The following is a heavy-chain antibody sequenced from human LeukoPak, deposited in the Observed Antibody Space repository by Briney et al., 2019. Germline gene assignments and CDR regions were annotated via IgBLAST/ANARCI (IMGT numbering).Heavy chain of an antibody. CDR2: IYSGGST. CDR1: GFTVSSNY. D-gene: IGHD1-1*01. CDR3: ASRTRTETTPLYFDY. J-gene: IGHJ4*02. Sequence: GGSLRLSCAASGFTVSSNYMSWVRQAPGKGLEWVSVIYSGGSTYYADSVKGRFTISRDNSKNTLYLQMNSLRAEDTAVYYCASRTRTETTPLYFDYWGQGTLVTVSS. V-gene: IGHV3-53*01.